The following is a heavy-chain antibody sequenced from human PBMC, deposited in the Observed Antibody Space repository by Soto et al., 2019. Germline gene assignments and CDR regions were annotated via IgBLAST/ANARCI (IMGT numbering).Heavy chain of an antibody. Sequence: GGSLRLSCAASGFTFSNSTMNWVRQAPGKGLEWVACITSSGSFIYYADSRKGRFTIPGEATKKSLYLQMNSLRAEDTAVYYRARIPAARDXTAFYYVSKFFHFAYWGPGTPATVAS. CDR2: ITSSGSFI. V-gene: IGHV3-21*01. J-gene: IGHJ4*02. CDR1: GFTFSNST. CDR3: ARIPAARDXTAFYYVSKFFHFAY. D-gene: IGHD3-22*01.